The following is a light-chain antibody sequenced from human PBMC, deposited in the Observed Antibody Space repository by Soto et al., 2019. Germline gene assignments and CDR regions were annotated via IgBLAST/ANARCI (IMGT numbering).Light chain of an antibody. J-gene: IGKJ2*01. CDR3: QQSTGIPYT. Sequence: IQMTQSPSSLSASVGDRVTITCRAGQSISTYLNWYQQKPGKAPKLLIYAASSLQSAVPSRFSGSGSGTDFTLTISNLQPDDFATYYCQQSTGIPYTFGQGSKLEIK. CDR2: AAS. CDR1: QSISTY. V-gene: IGKV1-39*01.